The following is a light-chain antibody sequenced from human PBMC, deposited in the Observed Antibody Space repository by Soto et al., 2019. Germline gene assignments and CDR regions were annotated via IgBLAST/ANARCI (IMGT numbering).Light chain of an antibody. V-gene: IGKV3-20*01. J-gene: IGKJ2*01. CDR2: GAS. CDR1: QSVSSSY. Sequence: EIVLTQSPGTLSLSTGERATLSCRASQSVSSSYLAWYQQKPGQAPRLLIYGASSRATGIPDRFSGSGSGTDFTLTISRLEPEDFAVYYCQQYGSSPYTFSQGTKLEI. CDR3: QQYGSSPYT.